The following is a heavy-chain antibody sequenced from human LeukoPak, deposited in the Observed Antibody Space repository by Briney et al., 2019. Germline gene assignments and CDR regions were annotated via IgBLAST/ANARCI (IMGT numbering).Heavy chain of an antibody. Sequence: ASVKVSCKASGGTFSSYAMHWVRQAPGQRLEWMGWINAGNGNTKYSRKFQGRVTITRDTSASTAYMELSSLRSEDTAVYYCARARYTMGAAFDYWGQGTLVTVSS. CDR3: ARARYTMGAAFDY. J-gene: IGHJ4*02. D-gene: IGHD3-16*02. CDR2: INAGNGNT. CDR1: GGTFSSYA. V-gene: IGHV1-3*01.